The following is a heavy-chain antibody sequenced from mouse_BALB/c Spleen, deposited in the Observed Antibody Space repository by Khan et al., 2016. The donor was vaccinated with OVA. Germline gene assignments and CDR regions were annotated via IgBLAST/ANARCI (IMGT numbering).Heavy chain of an antibody. V-gene: IGHV3-2*02. J-gene: IGHJ4*01. CDR1: GYSITSDYA. CDR3: ARDGSRYYYAMDY. CDR2: INYSGST. D-gene: IGHD2-3*01. Sequence: EVQLQESGPGLVNPSQSLSLTCTVTGYSITSDYAWNWIRQFPGNKLEWMGYINYSGSTNYNPTLKSRISIPRDTSKNQFFLQLNSVTTEDTATYYCARDGSRYYYAMDYWGQGTSVTVSS.